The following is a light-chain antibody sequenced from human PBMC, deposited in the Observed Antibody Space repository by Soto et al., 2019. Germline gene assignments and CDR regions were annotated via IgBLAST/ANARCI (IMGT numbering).Light chain of an antibody. J-gene: IGKJ2*01. CDR2: GES. CDR3: QQHGSSYT. CDR1: QSVSSSY. V-gene: IGKV3-20*01. Sequence: EIVLTQSPGTLSLSPGERATLSCRASQSVSSSYLAWYQQKPGQAPRLLIYGESSRATGSPDRLSGSGSGTDLSFTITRLEPEDFAVDYCQQHGSSYTFGQGTRLEIK.